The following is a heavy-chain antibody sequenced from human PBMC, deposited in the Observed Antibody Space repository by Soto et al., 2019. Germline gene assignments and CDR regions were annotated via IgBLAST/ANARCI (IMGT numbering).Heavy chain of an antibody. D-gene: IGHD5-18*01. CDR2: FHPCGIT. CDR3: ARGKPSGYRFGPRSVLYYGLDV. J-gene: IGHJ6*02. Sequence: SETLALTCAVFSGSLGDHCLAWIRQSPDQGLEWIVEFHPCGITYYNPSLKSRLTFSLYTSNNQFSLKVASVTAADTAVYFAARGKPSGYRFGPRSVLYYGLDVWGPGTTVTVSS. V-gene: IGHV4-34*01. CDR1: SGSLGDHC.